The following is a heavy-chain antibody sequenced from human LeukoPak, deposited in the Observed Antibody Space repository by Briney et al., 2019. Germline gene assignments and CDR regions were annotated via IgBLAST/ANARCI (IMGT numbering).Heavy chain of an antibody. CDR3: ARGLRGLDYYYYYYMDV. V-gene: IGHV4-4*07. CDR2: IYTSGST. Sequence: NPSETLSLTCTVSGASINSYYWSWIRQPAGKGLEWIGRIYTSGSTNYNPSLKSRVTISVDTSKNQFSLKLSSVTAADTAVYYCARGLRGLDYYYYYYMDVWGKGTTVTISS. CDR1: GASINSYY. D-gene: IGHD3-10*01. J-gene: IGHJ6*03.